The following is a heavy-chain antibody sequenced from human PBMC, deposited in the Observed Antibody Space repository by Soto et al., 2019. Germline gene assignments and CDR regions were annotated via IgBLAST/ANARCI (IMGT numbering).Heavy chain of an antibody. CDR3: ARGCSGGTCFLLSF. J-gene: IGHJ4*02. Sequence: ASVKVSCKASGYAFRGYRMHWLRQAPGQGLEWVGWINPDSGATNYAQNFQGRVTMTRDTAISTIYMDMSRLTSDDTAVYYCARGCSGGTCFLLSFWGQGTQVTVSS. CDR2: INPDSGAT. V-gene: IGHV1-2*02. CDR1: GYAFRGYR. D-gene: IGHD2-15*01.